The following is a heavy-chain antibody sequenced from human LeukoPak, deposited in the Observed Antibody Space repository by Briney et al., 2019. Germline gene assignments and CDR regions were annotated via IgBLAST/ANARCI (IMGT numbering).Heavy chain of an antibody. Sequence: GGSLRLSCAASGFTFSSYGMHWVRQAPGKGLEWVAVIWYDGSNKYYADSVKSRFTISRDNSKNTLYLQMNSLRAEDTAVYYCARSPGNIVVVPAAIYYYYYGMDVWGQGTTVTVSS. CDR2: IWYDGSNK. D-gene: IGHD2-2*01. CDR1: GFTFSSYG. J-gene: IGHJ6*02. CDR3: ARSPGNIVVVPAAIYYYYYGMDV. V-gene: IGHV3-33*01.